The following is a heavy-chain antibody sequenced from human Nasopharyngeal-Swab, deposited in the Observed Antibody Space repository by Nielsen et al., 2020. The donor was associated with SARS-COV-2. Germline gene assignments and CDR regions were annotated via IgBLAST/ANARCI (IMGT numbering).Heavy chain of an antibody. CDR1: GFTVSSNY. CDR3: ARDLPGYSDGYDNFDS. V-gene: IGHV3-66*01. J-gene: IGHJ4*02. D-gene: IGHD5-18*01. Sequence: GESLKISCAASGFTVSSNYMSWVRQAPGKGLEWVSVIYSGGSTYYADSVKGRFTISRDTSKNTLYLQMNSLRTEDTAVYYCARDLPGYSDGYDNFDSWGQGTLVTVSS. CDR2: IYSGGST.